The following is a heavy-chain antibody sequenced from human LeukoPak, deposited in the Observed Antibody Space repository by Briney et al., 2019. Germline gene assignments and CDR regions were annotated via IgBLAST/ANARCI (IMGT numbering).Heavy chain of an antibody. J-gene: IGHJ4*02. CDR1: GFTFDNYA. CDR3: TKTTYYDFWSGYFDY. V-gene: IGHV3-9*03. Sequence: GGSLRLSCAASGFTFDNYAMHWVRQAPGKGLEWVSGISWNSGSIGYADSVKGRFTISRDNAQNSVYLQMNSLRVEDMALYYCTKTTYYDFWSGYFDYWGQGTLVTVSS. CDR2: ISWNSGSI. D-gene: IGHD3-3*01.